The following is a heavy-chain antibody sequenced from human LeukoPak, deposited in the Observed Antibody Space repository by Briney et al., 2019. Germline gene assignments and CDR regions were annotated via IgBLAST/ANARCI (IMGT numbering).Heavy chain of an antibody. CDR2: IYYSGST. J-gene: IGHJ4*02. D-gene: IGHD3-22*01. Sequence: SETLSLTCTVSGGSISSHYWSWVRQPPGKGLEYIGYIYYSGSTDYNPSLKSRVTISLDTSKNQFSLNLTSVTAADTAVYYCARRSGVLDSRDSRYYFDHWGQGTLVTVSP. CDR1: GGSISSHY. V-gene: IGHV4-59*11. CDR3: ARRSGVLDSRDSRYYFDH.